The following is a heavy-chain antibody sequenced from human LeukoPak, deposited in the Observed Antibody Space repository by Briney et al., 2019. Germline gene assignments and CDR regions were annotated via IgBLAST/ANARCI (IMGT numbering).Heavy chain of an antibody. CDR1: GYTLTELS. D-gene: IGHD2-8*01. V-gene: IGHV1-24*01. CDR2: FDPEDGET. CDR3: ATGPYCTNGVCYREYFQH. Sequence: GASVKVSCKVSGYTLTELSMHWVRQAPGKGLEWMGGFDPEDGETIYAQKFQGRVTMTEDPSTDTAYMELSSLRSEDTAVYYCATGPYCTNGVCYREYFQHWGQGTLVTVSS. J-gene: IGHJ1*01.